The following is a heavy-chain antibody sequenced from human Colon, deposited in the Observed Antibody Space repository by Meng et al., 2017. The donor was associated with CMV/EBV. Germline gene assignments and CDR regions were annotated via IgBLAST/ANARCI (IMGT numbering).Heavy chain of an antibody. J-gene: IGHJ4*02. V-gene: IGHV3-30*04. Sequence: GESLKISCAASGFKSSGYVMHWVRQAPGKGLEWVAHISSDGSKKYYAASVKGRFTVSRDNSNNTLWLQMNSLRTEDTAVYYCARQNWGPYFDSWGQGTRVTVSS. CDR1: GFKSSGYV. D-gene: IGHD7-27*01. CDR3: ARQNWGPYFDS. CDR2: ISSDGSKK.